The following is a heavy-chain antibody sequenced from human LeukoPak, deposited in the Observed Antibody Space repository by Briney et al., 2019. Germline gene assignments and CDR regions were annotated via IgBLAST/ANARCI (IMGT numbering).Heavy chain of an antibody. CDR1: GFTFSSYA. CDR2: ISGSGGST. CDR3: AKGRQWLVGGDFDY. J-gene: IGHJ4*02. Sequence: PGGSLRLSCAASGFTFSSYAMSWIRQAQGKGLEWVSAISGSGGSTYYADSVKGRFTISRDNSKNTLYLQMNSLRAEDTAVYYCAKGRQWLVGGDFDYWGPGTLVTVSS. D-gene: IGHD6-19*01. V-gene: IGHV3-23*01.